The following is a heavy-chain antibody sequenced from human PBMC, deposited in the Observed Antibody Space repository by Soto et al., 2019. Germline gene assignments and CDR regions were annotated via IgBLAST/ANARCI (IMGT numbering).Heavy chain of an antibody. CDR3: AKGGLKQQLVTN. Sequence: LRLSCAASGFTFDDYAMHWVRQAPGKGLEWVSLISWDGGSTYYADSVKGRFTISRDNSKNSLYLQMNSLRAEDTALYYCAKGGLKQQLVTNWGQGTLVTVSS. V-gene: IGHV3-43D*04. D-gene: IGHD6-13*01. CDR1: GFTFDDYA. J-gene: IGHJ4*02. CDR2: ISWDGGST.